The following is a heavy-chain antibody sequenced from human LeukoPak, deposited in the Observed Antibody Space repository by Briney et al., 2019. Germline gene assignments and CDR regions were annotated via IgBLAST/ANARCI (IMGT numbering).Heavy chain of an antibody. CDR3: ARDRRLWNMDV. D-gene: IGHD4/OR15-4a*01. CDR1: GGSISSSNYY. Sequence: ETLSLTCTVSGGSISSSNYYWGWVRQAPGKGLVWVSRINSDGSTTTYADSVKGRFTISRDNAKNTLYLQMNSLRAEDTAVYYCARDRRLWNMDVWGTGTTVTISS. V-gene: IGHV3-74*01. J-gene: IGHJ6*03. CDR2: INSDGSTT.